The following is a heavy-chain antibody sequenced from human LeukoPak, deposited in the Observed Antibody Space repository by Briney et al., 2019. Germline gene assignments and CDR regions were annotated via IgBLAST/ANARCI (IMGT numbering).Heavy chain of an antibody. CDR2: IHYSGST. Sequence: PSETLSLTCTVSGGSISGYYWIWIRQPPGKGLEWIAYIHYSGSTNYNPSLKSRVTISVDMSKNQFSLKLSSVTAADTAVYYCARHPGVAGTDFDYWGQGTLVTVSS. V-gene: IGHV4-59*08. J-gene: IGHJ4*02. CDR1: GGSISGYY. D-gene: IGHD6-19*01. CDR3: ARHPGVAGTDFDY.